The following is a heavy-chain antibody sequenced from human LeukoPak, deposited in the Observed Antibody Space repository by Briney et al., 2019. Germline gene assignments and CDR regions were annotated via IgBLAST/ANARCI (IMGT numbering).Heavy chain of an antibody. D-gene: IGHD3-3*01. J-gene: IGHJ4*02. Sequence: KELEWIGRIYTSGSTNYNPSLKSRVTISVDTSKNQYSLRLSSVTAADTAVYYCARDRIRGSGYYTRGYFDYWGQGTLVTVSS. CDR2: IYTSGST. CDR3: ARDRIRGSGYYTRGYFDY. V-gene: IGHV4-61*02.